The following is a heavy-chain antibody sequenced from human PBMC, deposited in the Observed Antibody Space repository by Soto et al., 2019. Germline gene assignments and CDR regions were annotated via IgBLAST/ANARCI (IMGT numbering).Heavy chain of an antibody. CDR1: GYTFTSYG. CDR3: ARDPVGVVVPAAIGGNYYYGMDV. V-gene: IGHV1-18*01. Sequence: ASVKVSCKASGYTFTSYGISWVRQAPGQGLEWMGWISAYNGNTNYAQKLQGRVTMTTDTSTSTAYMELRSLRSDDTAVYYCARDPVGVVVPAAIGGNYYYGMDVWGQGTTVTVSS. D-gene: IGHD2-2*01. J-gene: IGHJ6*02. CDR2: ISAYNGNT.